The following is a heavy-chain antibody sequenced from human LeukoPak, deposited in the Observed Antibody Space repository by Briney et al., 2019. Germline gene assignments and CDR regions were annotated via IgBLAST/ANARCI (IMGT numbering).Heavy chain of an antibody. CDR1: GYTFTGYY. CDR2: INPNSGGT. V-gene: IGHV1-2*02. Sequence: SSVKVSCKASGYTFTGYYMHWVRQAPGQGLEWMGWINPNSGGTNYAQKFQGRVTMTRDTSISTAYMELSRLRSDDTAVYYCARGGYSSSSGRYHYSYMDVWGKGTTVTVSS. CDR3: ARGGYSSSSGRYHYSYMDV. D-gene: IGHD6-6*01. J-gene: IGHJ6*03.